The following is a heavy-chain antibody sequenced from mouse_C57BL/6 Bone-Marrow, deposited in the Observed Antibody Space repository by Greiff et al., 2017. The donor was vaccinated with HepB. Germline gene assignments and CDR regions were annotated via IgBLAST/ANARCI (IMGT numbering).Heavy chain of an antibody. D-gene: IGHD1-1*01. J-gene: IGHJ3*01. CDR2: IFPGSGST. Sequence: VKLMESGAELVRPGASVKISCKAPGYTFTSHWMQWVRQRPGQGLEWIGEIFPGSGSTYYNEKFKGKATLTVDTSSSTAYMQLSSLTSEDSAVYFCAREDYGSPWFAYWGQGTLVTVSA. V-gene: IGHV1-56*01. CDR1: GYTFTSHW. CDR3: AREDYGSPWFAY.